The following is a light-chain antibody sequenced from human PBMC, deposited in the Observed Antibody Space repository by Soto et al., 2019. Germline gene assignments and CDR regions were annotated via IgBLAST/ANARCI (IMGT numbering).Light chain of an antibody. J-gene: IGKJ5*01. Sequence: AIQLTQTPSSMSASVGDRVTITCRASQTITRYLNWYQQKPGKAPKLLIYAASSLQSGVPSRFSGSGSGTDFTLTISSLQPEDFATYYCLQDYNYPITFGQGTLLEIK. CDR3: LQDYNYPIT. CDR2: AAS. CDR1: QTITRY. V-gene: IGKV1-6*01.